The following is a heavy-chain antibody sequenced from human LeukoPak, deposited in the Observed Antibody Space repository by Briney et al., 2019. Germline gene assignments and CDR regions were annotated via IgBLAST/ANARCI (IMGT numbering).Heavy chain of an antibody. J-gene: IGHJ5*02. Sequence: GGSLRLSCAASGFTFDEYAMHWVRQAPGKGLEWVSGISWNSGSIGYADSVKGRFTISRDNAKNSLYLQMNSLRAEDTALYYCAKAVLRRFLEWLFNWFDPWGQGTLVTVSS. V-gene: IGHV3-9*01. CDR3: AKAVLRRFLEWLFNWFDP. CDR2: ISWNSGSI. CDR1: GFTFDEYA. D-gene: IGHD3-3*01.